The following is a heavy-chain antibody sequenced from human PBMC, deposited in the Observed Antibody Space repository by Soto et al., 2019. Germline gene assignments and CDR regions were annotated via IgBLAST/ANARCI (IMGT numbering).Heavy chain of an antibody. D-gene: IGHD5-12*01. Sequence: QITLKESGPTLVKTTQTLTLTCTLSGFSLSTSGVGVAWIRQPPGKALEWLAIIYWDDDKRYSPSLKSRLTITNDTTNNRVVLTMTNMDPVDTATYYCAHGYPDTRFDYWGQGTLVTVSS. CDR1: GFSLSTSGVG. CDR3: AHGYPDTRFDY. CDR2: IYWDDDK. V-gene: IGHV2-5*02. J-gene: IGHJ4*02.